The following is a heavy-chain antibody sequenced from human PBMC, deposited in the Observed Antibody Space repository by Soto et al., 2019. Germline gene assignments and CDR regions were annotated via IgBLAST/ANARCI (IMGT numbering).Heavy chain of an antibody. CDR2: INPKSGGT. J-gene: IGHJ6*02. V-gene: IGHV1-2*04. CDR1: VHSFRDSY. CDR3: ARGHSTDCSNGVCSFFYNHEMDV. Sequence: GASVKVSCKASVHSFRDSYILCVRQASGQGLEWLGRINPKSGGTSTAQKFQGWVTMTRDRSISTVYMELTRLRSDDTAVYFCARGHSTDCSNGVCSFFYNHEMDVWGQGTTVTVSS. D-gene: IGHD2-8*01.